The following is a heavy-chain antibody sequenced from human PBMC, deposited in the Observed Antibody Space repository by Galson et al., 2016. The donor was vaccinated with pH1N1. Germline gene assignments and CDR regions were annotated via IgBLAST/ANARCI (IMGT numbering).Heavy chain of an antibody. CDR1: DSSFMSYW. Sequence: VKKPGESLRISCKASDSSFMSYWIAWVRQRPGKGLECVGFVYPGNSDVQYSPSFQGHVTISADKSTTTAFLQWSSLKASDTAIYSCARGGQYFYGSGRFLFHTHYFDPWGQGTLVTVSS. V-gene: IGHV5-51*01. D-gene: IGHD3-10*01. CDR3: ARGGQYFYGSGRFLFHTHYFDP. CDR2: VYPGNSDV. J-gene: IGHJ5*02.